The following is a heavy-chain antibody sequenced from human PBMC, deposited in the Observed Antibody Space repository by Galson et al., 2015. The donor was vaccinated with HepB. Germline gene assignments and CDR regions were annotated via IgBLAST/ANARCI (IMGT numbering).Heavy chain of an antibody. Sequence: GFTYNTYAMAWVRQSPGKGLEWVGSIIYDGSNKYYGDSVKGRFTISRDNSKNTVYLQVNSLRAEDTAVYYCARDSGSGSFDYWGQGTLVTVSS. CDR1: GFTYNTYA. CDR2: IIYDGSNK. V-gene: IGHV3-30*03. D-gene: IGHD3-10*01. CDR3: ARDSGSGSFDY. J-gene: IGHJ4*02.